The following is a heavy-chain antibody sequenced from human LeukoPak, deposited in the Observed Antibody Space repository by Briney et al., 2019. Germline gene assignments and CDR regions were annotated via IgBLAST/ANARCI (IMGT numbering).Heavy chain of an antibody. D-gene: IGHD5-12*01. CDR2: FDPEDGET. CDR1: GYTLTELS. V-gene: IGHV1-24*01. Sequence: GASVKVSCKVSGYTLTELSMHWVRQAPGKGLEWMGGFDPEDGETIYAQKFQGRVTMTEDTSTDTAYMELSSLRSEDTAVYYCVTDRRHGGIVATIAYWGQGTLVTVSS. J-gene: IGHJ4*02. CDR3: VTDRRHGGIVATIAY.